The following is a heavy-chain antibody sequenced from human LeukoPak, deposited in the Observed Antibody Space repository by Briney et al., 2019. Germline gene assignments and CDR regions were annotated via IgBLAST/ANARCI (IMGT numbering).Heavy chain of an antibody. Sequence: VASVKVSCKASGYTFTSYDINWVRQATGQGLEWMGWMNPNSGNTGYAQKFQGRVTITRNTSISTAYMELSSLRSEDTAVYYCARGPPPPRSHIRRGYYFDYWGQGTLVTVSS. V-gene: IGHV1-8*03. CDR3: ARGPPPPRSHIRRGYYFDY. D-gene: IGHD3-22*01. CDR2: MNPNSGNT. CDR1: GYTFTSYD. J-gene: IGHJ4*02.